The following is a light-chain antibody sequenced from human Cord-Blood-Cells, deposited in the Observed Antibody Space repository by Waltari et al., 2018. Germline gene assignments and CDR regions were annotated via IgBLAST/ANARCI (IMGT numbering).Light chain of an antibody. J-gene: IGKJ2*01. Sequence: DIQMTQSPSTLSASVGGRVTITCRASQSISSWLAWYHQKPGKAPKLLIYKASSLESGVPSRFSGSGSGTEFTLTISSLQPDDFATYYCQQYNSYSYTFGQGTKLEIK. CDR2: KAS. CDR3: QQYNSYSYT. V-gene: IGKV1-5*03. CDR1: QSISSW.